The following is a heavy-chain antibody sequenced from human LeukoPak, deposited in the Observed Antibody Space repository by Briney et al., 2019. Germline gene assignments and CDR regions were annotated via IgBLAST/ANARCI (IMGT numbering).Heavy chain of an antibody. CDR3: ARWFRDCSGGSCYYYGMDV. V-gene: IGHV4-34*01. Sequence: PSETLSLTCAVYGGSFSGYYWSWIRQPPGKGLEWIGEINHSGSTNYNPSLKSRVTISVDTSKNQFSLKLSSVTAADTAVYYCARWFRDCSGGSCYYYGMDVWGQGTTVTVSS. CDR1: GGSFSGYY. CDR2: INHSGST. D-gene: IGHD2-15*01. J-gene: IGHJ6*02.